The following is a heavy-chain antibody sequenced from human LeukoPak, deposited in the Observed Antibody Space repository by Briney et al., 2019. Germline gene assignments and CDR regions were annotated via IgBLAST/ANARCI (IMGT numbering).Heavy chain of an antibody. Sequence: SETLSLTCAVYGGSFSGYYWSWIRQPPGKGLEWIGEINHSGSTNYNPSLKSRVTISVDTSKNQFSLKLSSVTAADTAVYYCAIASPDGYYDYVWGSYRLDYWGQGTLVTVSS. J-gene: IGHJ4*02. CDR3: AIASPDGYYDYVWGSYRLDY. D-gene: IGHD3-16*02. V-gene: IGHV4-34*01. CDR1: GGSFSGYY. CDR2: INHSGST.